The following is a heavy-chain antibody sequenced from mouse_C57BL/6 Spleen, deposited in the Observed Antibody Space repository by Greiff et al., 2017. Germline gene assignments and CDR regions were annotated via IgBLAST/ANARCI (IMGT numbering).Heavy chain of an antibody. V-gene: IGHV1-82*01. CDR1: GYAFSSSW. Sequence: VQLQESGPELVKPGASVKISCKASGYAFSSSWMNWVKQRPGKGLEWIGRIYPGDGDTNYNGKFKGKATLTADKSSSTAYMQLSSLTSEDSAVYFCARGYGSSYGYFDVWGTGTTVTVSS. J-gene: IGHJ1*03. CDR3: ARGYGSSYGYFDV. CDR2: IYPGDGDT. D-gene: IGHD1-1*01.